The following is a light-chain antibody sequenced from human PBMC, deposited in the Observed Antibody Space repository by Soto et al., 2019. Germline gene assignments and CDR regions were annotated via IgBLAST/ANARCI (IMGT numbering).Light chain of an antibody. V-gene: IGLV1-44*01. Sequence: QSVLTQPPSASGTPGQRVTISCSGSSSNIGSHPVNWYQQLPGTAPKLLLYGDNQRPSGVPDRFSASKSGASASLAISGLQSEDEATLYSASWDNSLNGLYVFGAGTKVTVL. CDR1: SSNIGSHP. J-gene: IGLJ1*01. CDR3: ASWDNSLNGLYV. CDR2: GDN.